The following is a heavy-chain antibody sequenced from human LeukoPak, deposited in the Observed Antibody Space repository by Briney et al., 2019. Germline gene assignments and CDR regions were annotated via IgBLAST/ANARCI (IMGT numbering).Heavy chain of an antibody. Sequence: GGSLRLSCAASGFAFTAYGMNWVRQAPGKGLEWLSYIGPGPSRAYYADSVRGRFVISRDDAKNSLYLQMNSLRAEDTAVYYCASQYYYDSSGYHYYFDYWGQGTLVTVSS. D-gene: IGHD3-22*01. CDR2: IGPGPSRA. CDR1: GFAFTAYG. CDR3: ASQYYYDSSGYHYYFDY. J-gene: IGHJ4*02. V-gene: IGHV3-21*01.